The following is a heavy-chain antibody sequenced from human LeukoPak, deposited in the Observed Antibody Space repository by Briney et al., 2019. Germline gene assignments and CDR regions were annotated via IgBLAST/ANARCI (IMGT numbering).Heavy chain of an antibody. Sequence: GGALRLSCAASGFTFSDHYMDWVRQAPGKGLVWVSRINSDGSSTSYADSVKGRFTISRDNAKNTLYLQMNSLRAEDTAVYYCARDGGSYDSSGYGLYYFDYWGQGTLVTVSS. CDR1: GFTFSDHY. CDR3: ARDGGSYDSSGYGLYYFDY. CDR2: INSDGSST. D-gene: IGHD3-22*01. J-gene: IGHJ4*02. V-gene: IGHV3-74*01.